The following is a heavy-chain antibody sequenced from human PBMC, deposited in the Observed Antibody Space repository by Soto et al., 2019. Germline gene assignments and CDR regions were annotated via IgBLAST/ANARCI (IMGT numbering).Heavy chain of an antibody. CDR2: IYYSGST. J-gene: IGHJ6*02. CDR1: GGSISSYY. CDR3: ARLGATYYYGMDV. V-gene: IGHV4-59*01. Sequence: SETLSLTXTVSGGSISSYYWSWIRQPPGKGLEWIGYIYYSGSTNYNPSLKSRVTISVDASKNQFSLKLSSVTAADTAVYYCARLGATYYYGMDVWGQGTTVTVSS. D-gene: IGHD1-26*01.